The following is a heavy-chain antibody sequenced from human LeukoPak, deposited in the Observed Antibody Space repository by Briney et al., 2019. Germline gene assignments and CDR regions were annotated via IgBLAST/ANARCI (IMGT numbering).Heavy chain of an antibody. V-gene: IGHV3-53*01. D-gene: IGHD5-18*01. J-gene: IGHJ6*03. CDR3: ARVGYSYGHYYYYYYMDV. CDR2: IYSGGST. Sequence: GGSLRLSCAASGFTVSSNYMSWVRQAPGKGLEWVSVIYSGGSTYYADSGKGRFTISRDNSKNTLYLQMNSLRAEDTAVYYCARVGYSYGHYYYYYYMDVWGKGTTVTVSS. CDR1: GFTVSSNY.